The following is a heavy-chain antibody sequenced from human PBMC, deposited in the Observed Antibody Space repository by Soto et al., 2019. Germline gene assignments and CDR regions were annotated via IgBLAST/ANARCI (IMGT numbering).Heavy chain of an antibody. CDR1: GGPFSSYG. CDR2: IIPIIDTT. V-gene: IGHV1-69*01. CDR3: ARDTPDDGFDI. Sequence: QVQLVQSGAEVKKPGSSVKVSCKASGGPFSSYGFSWVRQAPGQGLEWMGGIIPIIDTTNYARKFQGRVTITADESTSTAYMELSSLTSDDTAAYYCARDTPDDGFDIWGQGTMVTVSS. J-gene: IGHJ3*02.